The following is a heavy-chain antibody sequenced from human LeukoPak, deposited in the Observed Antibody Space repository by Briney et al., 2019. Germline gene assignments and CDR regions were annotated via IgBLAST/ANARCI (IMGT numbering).Heavy chain of an antibody. CDR3: ARSSYQPYFDY. CDR2: INGDGGTS. V-gene: IGHV3-74*01. D-gene: IGHD1-26*01. J-gene: IGHJ4*02. Sequence: GGSLRLSCAASGFTFSSYWIHWVRQAPGKGLVWVSRINGDGGTSTYADSVGGRFTISRDNARNTVYLQMNSLRAEDTAVYYCARSSYQPYFDYWGRGTLVTVSS. CDR1: GFTFSSYW.